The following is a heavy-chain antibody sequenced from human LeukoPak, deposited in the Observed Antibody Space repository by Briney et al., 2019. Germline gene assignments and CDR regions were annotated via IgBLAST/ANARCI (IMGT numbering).Heavy chain of an antibody. D-gene: IGHD6-6*01. V-gene: IGHV1-69*01. CDR2: IIPIFGTA. CDR1: GGTFSSYA. CDR3: ARDGPTGGSSPYFDY. J-gene: IGHJ4*02. Sequence: SVKVSCKASGGTFSSYAISWVRQAPGQGLEWMGGIIPIFGTANYAQKFQGRVTITADESTSTAYMELSSLRSGDTAVYYCARDGPTGGSSPYFDYWGQGTLVTVSS.